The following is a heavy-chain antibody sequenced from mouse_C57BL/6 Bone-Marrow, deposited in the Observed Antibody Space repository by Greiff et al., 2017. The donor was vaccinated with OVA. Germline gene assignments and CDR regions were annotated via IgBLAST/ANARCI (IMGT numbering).Heavy chain of an antibody. V-gene: IGHV1-81*01. Sequence: VKLVESGAELARPGASVKLSCKASGYTFTSYGLSWVKQRTGQGLEWIGEIYPRSGNTYYNEKFKGKATLTADKSSSTAYMELRSQKSEDSAVYSCARRGYSNYLDYWGQGTTLTVSS. CDR3: ARRGYSNYLDY. CDR1: GYTFTSYG. J-gene: IGHJ2*01. D-gene: IGHD2-5*01. CDR2: IYPRSGNT.